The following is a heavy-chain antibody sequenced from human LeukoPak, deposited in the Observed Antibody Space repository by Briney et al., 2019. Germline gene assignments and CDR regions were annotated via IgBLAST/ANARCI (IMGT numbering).Heavy chain of an antibody. CDR1: GFSFNTYA. CDR2: ISSNGDRT. D-gene: IGHD5-24*01. CDR3: ARDSGGDAYNDYFDS. V-gene: IGHV3-64*01. J-gene: IGHJ4*02. Sequence: GGSLRLSCAASGFSFNTYAMPWVRQAPGKGLGYVSAISSNGDRTYYANSVKGRFTTSRDNSKKTLFIQMGSLRADDMAVYYCARDSGGDAYNDYFDSWGQGTLVTVSS.